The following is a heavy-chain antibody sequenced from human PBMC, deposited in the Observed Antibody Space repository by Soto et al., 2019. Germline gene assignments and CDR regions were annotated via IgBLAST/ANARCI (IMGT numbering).Heavy chain of an antibody. J-gene: IGHJ5*02. CDR1: GGSISSYY. D-gene: IGHD2-21*01. CDR2: IYYSGST. V-gene: IGHV4-59*01. CDR3: ARDHIPFNWFDP. Sequence: PSETLSLTCTVSGGSISSYYWSWIRQPPGKGLEWIGYIYYSGSTNYNPSLKSRVTIPVDTSKNQFSLKLSSVTAADTAVYCCARDHIPFNWFDPWGQGTLVTVPQ.